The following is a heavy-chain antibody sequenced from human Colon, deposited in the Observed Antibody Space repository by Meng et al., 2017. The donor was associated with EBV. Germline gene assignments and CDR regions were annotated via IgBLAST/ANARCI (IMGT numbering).Heavy chain of an antibody. J-gene: IGHJ4*02. V-gene: IGHV4-4*02. CDR2: IYHSGIT. Sequence: QVQGQASGHGLVKPSETLSLPCAVSGGSISSVYWWTWVRQSPGKGLEWIGEIYHSGITNYNPSLKSRVTISVDKSKNQFSLKLTSVTAADTAVYYCARGGYYSFDYWGQRTLVTVSS. CDR3: ARGGYYSFDY. CDR1: GGSISSVYW. D-gene: IGHD5-18*01.